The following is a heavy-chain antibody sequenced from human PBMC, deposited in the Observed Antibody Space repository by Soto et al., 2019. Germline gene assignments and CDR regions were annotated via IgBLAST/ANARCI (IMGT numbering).Heavy chain of an antibody. D-gene: IGHD4-4*01. Sequence: ASVKVSCKASGYTFTSYGISWVRQAPGQRIKRIRKISANNGNTNYAQKHQGRVTITTDTSTSTAYMKLMSLRSDDTDVYYCARDVMTTVTISLFDPLGQGTLVTVSS. CDR1: GYTFTSYG. J-gene: IGHJ5*02. V-gene: IGHV1-18*04. CDR2: ISANNGNT. CDR3: ARDVMTTVTISLFDP.